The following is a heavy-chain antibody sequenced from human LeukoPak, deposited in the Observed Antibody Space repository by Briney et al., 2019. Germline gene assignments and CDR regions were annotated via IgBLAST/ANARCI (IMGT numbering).Heavy chain of an antibody. J-gene: IGHJ4*02. CDR1: GFSISSYY. CDR3: ARSHSAWTSFDY. CDR2: IYYSGST. D-gene: IGHD3/OR15-3a*01. V-gene: IGHV4-59*01. Sequence: SETLSLTCTVSGFSISSYYWSWIRQPPGKGLEWIGYIYYSGSTNYNPSLKSRVTISVDTSKNQFSLKLRSVTAEDTAVYYCARSHSAWTSFDYWGQGTLVTVSS.